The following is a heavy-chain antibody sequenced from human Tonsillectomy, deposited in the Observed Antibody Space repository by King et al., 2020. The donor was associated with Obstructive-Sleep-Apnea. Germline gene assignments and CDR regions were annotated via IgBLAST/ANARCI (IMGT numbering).Heavy chain of an antibody. V-gene: IGHV3-30*04. D-gene: IGHD5-12*01. CDR2: ISDDGSKR. CDR3: ARDPSGYDGGDYYGLDV. J-gene: IGHJ6*02. Sequence: VQLVESGGGVVQPGRSLRLSCTASGFTFSGYAMHWVRQAPGKGLQWMALISDDGSKRYYADSVKGRFTISRDNSKNTLYLQMNSLRGEDTAVYYCARDPSGYDGGDYYGLDVWGQGTTVTVSS. CDR1: GFTFSGYA.